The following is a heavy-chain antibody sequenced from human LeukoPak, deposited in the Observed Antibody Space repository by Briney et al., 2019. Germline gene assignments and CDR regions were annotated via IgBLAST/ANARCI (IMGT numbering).Heavy chain of an antibody. Sequence: ASVKVSCKASGYTFNSYDINWVRQATGQGLEWMGWMNPNSGNTGYAQKFQGRVTMTRNTSISTAYMELSSLRSEDTAVYYCARDPKGVLRYFDQPFDYWGQGTLVTVSS. CDR2: MNPNSGNT. D-gene: IGHD3-9*01. V-gene: IGHV1-8*01. J-gene: IGHJ4*02. CDR1: GYTFNSYD. CDR3: ARDPKGVLRYFDQPFDY.